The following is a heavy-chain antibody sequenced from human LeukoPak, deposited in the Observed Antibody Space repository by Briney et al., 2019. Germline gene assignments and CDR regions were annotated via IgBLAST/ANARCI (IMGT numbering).Heavy chain of an antibody. J-gene: IGHJ4*02. Sequence: RASVTVSCKASGYTFTGYYMHWVRQAPGQGLEWMGRINPNSGGTNYAQKFQGRVTMTRDTSISTAYMELSRLRSDDTAVYYCARDGGLGGAPFDYWGQGTLVTVSS. CDR2: INPNSGGT. V-gene: IGHV1-2*06. CDR3: ARDGGLGGAPFDY. D-gene: IGHD1-26*01. CDR1: GYTFTGYY.